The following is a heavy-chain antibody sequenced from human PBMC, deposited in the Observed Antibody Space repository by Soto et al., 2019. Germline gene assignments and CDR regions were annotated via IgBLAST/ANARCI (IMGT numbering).Heavy chain of an antibody. J-gene: IGHJ4*02. CDR2: IYYSGST. CDR3: ATDTVGASYDY. V-gene: IGHV4-59*01. Sequence: SETLSLTCTVSGGSISNYYWSWIRQPPGKGLEWIGHIYYSGSTNYNPSLKSRVTISVDTSKNQFSLNLSSVTAADTAVYYCATDTVGASYDYWGRGTLVTVSS. D-gene: IGHD1-26*01. CDR1: GGSISNYY.